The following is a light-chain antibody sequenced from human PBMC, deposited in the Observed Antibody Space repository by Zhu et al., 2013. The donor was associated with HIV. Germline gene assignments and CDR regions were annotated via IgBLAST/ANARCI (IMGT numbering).Light chain of an antibody. Sequence: ETVMTQSPATLSLSPGERATLSCRASQNVNNNFAWYQQRPGQAPRLLMFDAYIRATGIPARFSVNGSGTEFSLTISSLQSEDVAVYYCQQYDNWPRTFGQGTRVEIK. CDR1: QNVNNN. V-gene: IGKV3-15*01. CDR3: QQYDNWPRT. J-gene: IGKJ1*01. CDR2: DAY.